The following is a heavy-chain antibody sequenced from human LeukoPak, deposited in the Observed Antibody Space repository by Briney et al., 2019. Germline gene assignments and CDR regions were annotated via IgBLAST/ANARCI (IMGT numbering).Heavy chain of an antibody. V-gene: IGHV3-7*03. D-gene: IGHD2-2*01. Sequence: GGSLRLSCAVSGLTFSSSWMDWVRQAPGKGLEWVASINPDGNKKYSADSVKGRFTIPRDNAKNSLYLQMNSLRAEDTAVYYCARVGYCSSTSCYAYGMDVWGQGTTVTVSS. J-gene: IGHJ6*02. CDR3: ARVGYCSSTSCYAYGMDV. CDR2: INPDGNKK. CDR1: GLTFSSSW.